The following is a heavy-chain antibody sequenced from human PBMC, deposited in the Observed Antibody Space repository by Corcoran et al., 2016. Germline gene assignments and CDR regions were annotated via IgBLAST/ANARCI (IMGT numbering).Heavy chain of an antibody. CDR2: TYYRSKWYN. J-gene: IGHJ5*02. Sequence: QVQLQQSGPGLVKPSQTLSLTCAISGDSVSNNSAAWNWIRQSPSRGLEWLGMTYYRSKWYNDYAVSVKSRITINPDTSKNQFSLQRNSVTPEDTAVYYWARVGYNFWGWFDPCGQGTLVTVSS. V-gene: IGHV6-1*01. D-gene: IGHD5-12*01. CDR3: ARVGYNFWGWFDP. CDR1: GDSVSNNSAA.